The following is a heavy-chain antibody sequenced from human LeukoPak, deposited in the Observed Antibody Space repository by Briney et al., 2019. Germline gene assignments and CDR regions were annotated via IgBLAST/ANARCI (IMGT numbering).Heavy chain of an antibody. J-gene: IGHJ4*02. V-gene: IGHV4-30-4*01. Sequence: PSETLSLTCTVSGGSISSSSDYWSWIRQPPGKGLEWIGYIYYSGSTYYNPSLKSRVTISVDTSKNQFSLKLSSVTAADTAVYYCAREVITNYVFDYWGQGTLVTVSS. D-gene: IGHD3-22*01. CDR1: GGSISSSSDY. CDR3: AREVITNYVFDY. CDR2: IYYSGST.